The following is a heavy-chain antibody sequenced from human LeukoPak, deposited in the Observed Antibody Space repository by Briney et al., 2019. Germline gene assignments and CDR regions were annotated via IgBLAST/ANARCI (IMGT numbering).Heavy chain of an antibody. J-gene: IGHJ4*02. CDR3: ARLITGTNADFDY. Sequence: GGSLRLSCAASGFSFNSFAIHWVRQAPGKGLEWVAVISYDGSNKYYADSVKGRFTISRDNSKNTLYLQMNSLRAEDTAVYYCARLITGTNADFDYWGQGTLVTVSS. D-gene: IGHD1-7*01. V-gene: IGHV3-30-3*01. CDR1: GFSFNSFA. CDR2: ISYDGSNK.